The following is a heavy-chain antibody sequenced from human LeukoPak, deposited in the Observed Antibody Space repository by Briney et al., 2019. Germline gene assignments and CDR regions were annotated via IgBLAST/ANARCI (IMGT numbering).Heavy chain of an antibody. CDR2: ISTSSSYI. D-gene: IGHD3-3*01. CDR1: GFTFSTYS. CDR3: ARDRSTDFWSGYYTNYFDY. J-gene: IGHJ4*02. V-gene: IGHV3-21*01. Sequence: GGSLRLSCAASGFTFSTYSMNWVRQAPGKGLEWVSSISTSSSYIYHADSVKGRFTISRDNAENSLYLQMNSLRAEDTAVYYCARDRSTDFWSGYYTNYFDYWGQGTLVTVSS.